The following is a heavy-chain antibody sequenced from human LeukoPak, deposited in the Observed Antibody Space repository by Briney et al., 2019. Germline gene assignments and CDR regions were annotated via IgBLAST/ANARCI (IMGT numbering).Heavy chain of an antibody. J-gene: IGHJ6*03. CDR3: ARPYCSSGGCYRSGYSYYYRDV. Sequence: GGSLRLSCAASGFTFSSYAMSWVRQAPGKGLEWVSAISGSGGSTYYADSVKGRFTISRDNSKNTLYLQMNSLRAEDTAVYYFARPYCSSGGCYRSGYSYYYRDVWGKGTTVTVSS. D-gene: IGHD2-15*01. CDR1: GFTFSSYA. CDR2: ISGSGGST. V-gene: IGHV3-23*01.